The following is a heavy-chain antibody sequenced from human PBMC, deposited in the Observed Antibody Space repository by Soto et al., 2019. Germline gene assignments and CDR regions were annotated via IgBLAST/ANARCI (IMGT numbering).Heavy chain of an antibody. CDR3: ARTPDH. D-gene: IGHD2-15*01. V-gene: IGHV4-31*03. CDR2: IYYSGST. CDR1: GGSISSGGYY. Sequence: QVQLQESGPGLVKPSQTLSLTCTVSGGSISSGGYYWSWIRQHPGKVLECIGYIYYSGSTYYIPSLMGRVTISVDTSKNQFSLKLSSVTPAATAVYYCARTPDHWGQGALVTVSS. J-gene: IGHJ4*02.